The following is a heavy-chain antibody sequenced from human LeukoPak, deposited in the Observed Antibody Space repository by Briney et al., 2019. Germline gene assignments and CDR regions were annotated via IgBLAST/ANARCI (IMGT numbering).Heavy chain of an antibody. CDR2: ISYDGSNK. J-gene: IGHJ4*02. CDR1: GFTFSSYW. Sequence: GGSLRLSCAASGFTFSSYWMNWVRQAPGKGLEWVAVISYDGSNKYYADSVKGRFTISRDNSKNTLYLQMNSLRAEDTAVYYCARDSSGWHYWGQGTLVTVSS. D-gene: IGHD6-19*01. V-gene: IGHV3-30-3*01. CDR3: ARDSSGWHY.